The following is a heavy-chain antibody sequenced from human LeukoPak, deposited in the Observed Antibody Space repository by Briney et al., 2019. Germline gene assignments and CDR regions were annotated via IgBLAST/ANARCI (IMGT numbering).Heavy chain of an antibody. V-gene: IGHV3-33*01. CDR2: IWYDGSNK. Sequence: GGSLRLSRAASGFTFSSYGMHWVRQAPGKGLEWVAVIWYDGSNKYYADSVKGRFTISRDNSKNTLYLQMNSLRAEDTAVYYCAAKASGWHFPFDYWGQGTLVTVSS. J-gene: IGHJ4*02. D-gene: IGHD6-19*01. CDR1: GFTFSSYG. CDR3: AAKASGWHFPFDY.